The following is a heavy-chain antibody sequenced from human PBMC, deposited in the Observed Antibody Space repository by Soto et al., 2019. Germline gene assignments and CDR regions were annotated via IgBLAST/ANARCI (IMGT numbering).Heavy chain of an antibody. D-gene: IGHD5-12*01. CDR1: GFTFSSYA. V-gene: IGHV3-23*01. J-gene: IGHJ4*02. Sequence: EVQLLESGGGLVQPGGSLRLSCAASGFTFSSYAMSWVRQAPGKGLEWVSAISGSGGSTYYADSVKGRFTISRDNSKNTLYLQMNSLRAEDTAVYYCAKARWWLRLPSQIDYWVQGTLVTVSS. CDR3: AKARWWLRLPSQIDY. CDR2: ISGSGGST.